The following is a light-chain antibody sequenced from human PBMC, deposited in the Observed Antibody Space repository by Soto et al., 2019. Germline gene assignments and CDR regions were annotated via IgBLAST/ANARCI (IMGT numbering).Light chain of an antibody. CDR3: AAWDGSLNIYV. CDR1: GSNIGIRS. CDR2: TKN. V-gene: IGLV1-44*01. Sequence: QSVLTQPPSASGTPGQSVTISCSGSGSNIGIRSANWYKQFPGAAPKLLINTKNKRPSGVPDRFSGSKSGTSASLAISGLQSEDEADYFCAAWDGSLNIYVFGTGTKLTVL. J-gene: IGLJ1*01.